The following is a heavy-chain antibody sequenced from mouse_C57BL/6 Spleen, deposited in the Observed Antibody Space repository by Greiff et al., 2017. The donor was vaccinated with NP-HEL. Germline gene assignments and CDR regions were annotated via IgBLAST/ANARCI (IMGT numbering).Heavy chain of an antibody. Sequence: EVKLMESGGGLVKPGGSLKLSCAASGFTFSSYAMSWVRQTPEKRLEWVATISDGGSYTYYPDNVKGRFTISRDNAKNNLYLQMSHLKSEDTAMYYCARDQDYYGNLDYWGQGTSVTVSS. CDR3: ARDQDYYGNLDY. V-gene: IGHV5-4*01. CDR2: ISDGGSYT. D-gene: IGHD1-1*01. J-gene: IGHJ4*01. CDR1: GFTFSSYA.